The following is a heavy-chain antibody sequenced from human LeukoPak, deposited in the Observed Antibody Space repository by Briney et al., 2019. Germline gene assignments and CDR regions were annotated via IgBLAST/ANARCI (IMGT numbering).Heavy chain of an antibody. D-gene: IGHD4-11*01. V-gene: IGHV1-46*01. Sequence: ASVKVSCKASGYTFSSHYMHWVRQAPGQGLEWMGIINPGGGSTTYAQKFQGRVTMTRDTSTSTVYMEPSSLRSEDTGVYYCARGTVTSPPGFDYWGQGTLVTVSS. CDR2: INPGGGST. J-gene: IGHJ4*02. CDR1: GYTFSSHY. CDR3: ARGTVTSPPGFDY.